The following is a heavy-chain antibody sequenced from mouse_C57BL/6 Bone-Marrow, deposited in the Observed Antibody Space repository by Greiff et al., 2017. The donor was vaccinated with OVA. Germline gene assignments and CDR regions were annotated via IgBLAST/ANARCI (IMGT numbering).Heavy chain of an antibody. CDR1: GYTFTSYW. Sequence: QVQLQQSGAELVMPGASVKLSCKASGYTFTSYWMHWVKQRPGQGLEWIGEIDPSDSYTNYNQKFKGKSTLTVDKSSSTAYMQLSSLTSEDSAVYYCARSDDDAWFAYWGQGTLVTVSA. V-gene: IGHV1-69*01. CDR3: ARSDDDAWFAY. CDR2: IDPSDSYT. D-gene: IGHD2-4*01. J-gene: IGHJ3*01.